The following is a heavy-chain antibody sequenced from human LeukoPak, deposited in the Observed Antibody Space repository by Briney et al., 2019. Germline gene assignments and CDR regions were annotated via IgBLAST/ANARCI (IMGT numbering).Heavy chain of an antibody. V-gene: IGHV4-39*07. Sequence: SETLSLTCTVSGGSISSSSYYWGWIRQPPGKGLEWIGEINHSGSTNYNPSLKSRVTISVDTSKNQFSLKLSSVTAADTAVYYCARCAIYIAARCNYWGQGTLVTVSS. CDR1: GGSISSSSYY. J-gene: IGHJ4*02. CDR2: INHSGST. D-gene: IGHD6-6*01. CDR3: ARCAIYIAARCNY.